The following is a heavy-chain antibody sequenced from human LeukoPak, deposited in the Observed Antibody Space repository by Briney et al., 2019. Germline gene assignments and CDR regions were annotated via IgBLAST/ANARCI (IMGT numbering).Heavy chain of an antibody. J-gene: IGHJ4*02. CDR3: ARGMGRDGYTALDY. D-gene: IGHD5-24*01. CDR2: INPNSGGT. CDR1: GYTFTGYY. Sequence: ASVKVSCKASGYTFTGYYMHWVRQAPGQGLEWMGWINPNSGGTNYAQKFQGRVTMTRDTSISTAYMELSSLRSGDTAVYYCARGMGRDGYTALDYWGQGTLVTVSS. V-gene: IGHV1-2*02.